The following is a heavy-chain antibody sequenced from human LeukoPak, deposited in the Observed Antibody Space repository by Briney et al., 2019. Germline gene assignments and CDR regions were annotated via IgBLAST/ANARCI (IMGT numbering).Heavy chain of an antibody. V-gene: IGHV3-33*01. Sequence: GMSLRLSCEASGIAFSASGMHWVRQALGKGLEWVAMIWSDGRSEYYVDSVKGRFIISRDNSKNTLYLQMNNLRVEDTALYYCARDKGVTSMDVWGQGTTVIV. CDR1: GIAFSASG. CDR3: ARDKGVTSMDV. CDR2: IWSDGRSE. J-gene: IGHJ6*02.